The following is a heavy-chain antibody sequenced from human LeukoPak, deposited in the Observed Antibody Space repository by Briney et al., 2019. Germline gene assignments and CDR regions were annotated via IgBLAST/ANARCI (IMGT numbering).Heavy chain of an antibody. CDR3: ARDRTVTTPYYYYGMDV. J-gene: IGHJ6*04. V-gene: IGHV3-48*03. CDR1: GFTFSSYE. Sequence: GGSLRLSCAASGFTFSSYEMNWVRQAPGKGLEWVSYISSSGSTIYYADSVKGRFTISRDNAKNSLYLQMNSLRAEDTAVYYCARDRTVTTPYYYYGMDVWGKGTTVTVSS. CDR2: ISSSGSTI. D-gene: IGHD4-17*01.